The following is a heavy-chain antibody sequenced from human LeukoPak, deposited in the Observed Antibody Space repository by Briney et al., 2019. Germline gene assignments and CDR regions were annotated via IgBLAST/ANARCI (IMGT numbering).Heavy chain of an antibody. V-gene: IGHV4-59*08. CDR3: ARIYAGGSFFDY. CDR1: GGSINNYY. J-gene: IGHJ4*02. D-gene: IGHD3-10*01. CDR2: INYSGDT. Sequence: SETLSLTCTVSGGSINNYYWSWIRQSPGKGLEWIGYINYSGDTDSNPSLKSRVTISVDTSRKQFSLRLSSVTAADSAVYFCARIYAGGSFFDYWGQGTLVTVSS.